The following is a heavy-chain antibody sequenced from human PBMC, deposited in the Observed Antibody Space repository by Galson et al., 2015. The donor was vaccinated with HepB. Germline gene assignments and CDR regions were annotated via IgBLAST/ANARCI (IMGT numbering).Heavy chain of an antibody. J-gene: IGHJ4*02. CDR2: ISAYNGNT. D-gene: IGHD3-22*01. V-gene: IGHV1-18*01. Sequence: SVKVSCKASGYTFTSYGISWVRQAPGQGLEWMGWISAYNGNTNYAQKLQGRVTMTTDTPTSTAYMELRSLRSDDTAVYYCARDRGYYNSSGSNFDYWGQGTLVTVSS. CDR3: ARDRGYYNSSGSNFDY. CDR1: GYTFTSYG.